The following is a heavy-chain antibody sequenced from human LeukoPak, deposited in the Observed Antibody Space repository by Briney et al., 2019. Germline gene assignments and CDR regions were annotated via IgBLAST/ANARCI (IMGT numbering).Heavy chain of an antibody. D-gene: IGHD2-2*01. J-gene: IGHJ3*02. CDR2: INAGNGNT. CDR1: GYTFTSYA. Sequence: GASVKVSCKASGYTFTSYAMHWVRQAPGQRLEWMGWINAGNGNTKYSQKFQGRVTITRDTSASTAYMELSSLRSEDTAVYYCARLSSAMPNDAFDIWGQGTMVTVSS. V-gene: IGHV1-3*01. CDR3: ARLSSAMPNDAFDI.